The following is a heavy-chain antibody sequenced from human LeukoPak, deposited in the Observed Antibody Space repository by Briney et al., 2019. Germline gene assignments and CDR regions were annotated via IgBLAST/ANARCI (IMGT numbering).Heavy chain of an antibody. Sequence: SETLSLTCTVSGGSISSYYWSWIRQPPGKGLEWIGYIYYSGSTNYNPSLKSRVTISVDTSKNQFSLKLSFVTAADTAVYYCARVDTAMVPGLFDYWGQGTLVTVSS. CDR1: GGSISSYY. J-gene: IGHJ4*02. D-gene: IGHD5-18*01. V-gene: IGHV4-59*01. CDR2: IYYSGST. CDR3: ARVDTAMVPGLFDY.